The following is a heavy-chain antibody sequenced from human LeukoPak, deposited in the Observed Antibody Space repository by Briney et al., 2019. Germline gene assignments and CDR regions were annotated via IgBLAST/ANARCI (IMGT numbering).Heavy chain of an antibody. CDR3: ARDCSGGSCYGAFDI. J-gene: IGHJ3*02. D-gene: IGHD2-15*01. Sequence: SQALSLICTVYGASIRSGDYCLSWIRQPPGKGLEWVGHIYDSGSTYYNPSLKSRITISVDTSENRFSLKLSSVTATDTAVYYCARDCSGGSCYGAFDIWGQGTMVTVSS. CDR2: IYDSGST. V-gene: IGHV4-30-4*01. CDR1: GASIRSGDYC.